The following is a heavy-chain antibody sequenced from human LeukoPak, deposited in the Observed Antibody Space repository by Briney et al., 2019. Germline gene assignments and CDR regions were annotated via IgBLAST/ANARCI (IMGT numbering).Heavy chain of an antibody. CDR1: RFTFSNAW. D-gene: IGHD1-26*01. CDR3: TTDNRWEHVPNY. J-gene: IGHJ4*02. CDR2: VMSKTDGGTT. V-gene: IGHV3-15*01. Sequence: PGGSLRLSCAASRFTFSNAWTTWVRQAPGKGLEWVGRVMSKTDGGTTDYAAPVKGRFTISRDDSKNTLYLQMNSLKTEDTAVYYCTTDNRWEHVPNYWGQGTLVTVSS.